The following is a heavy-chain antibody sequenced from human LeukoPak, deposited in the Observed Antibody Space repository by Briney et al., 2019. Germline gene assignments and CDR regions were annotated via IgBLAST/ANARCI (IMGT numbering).Heavy chain of an antibody. CDR3: ARYYYGSGSPMV. CDR1: GGSISSSSYY. V-gene: IGHV4-39*07. Sequence: KPSETLSLTCTVSGGSISSSSYYWGWIRQPPGKGLEWIGSIYYSGSTYYNPSLKSRVTISVDTSKNQFSLKLSSVTAADTAVYYCARYYYGSGSPMVWGQGTLVTVSS. CDR2: IYYSGST. J-gene: IGHJ4*02. D-gene: IGHD3-10*01.